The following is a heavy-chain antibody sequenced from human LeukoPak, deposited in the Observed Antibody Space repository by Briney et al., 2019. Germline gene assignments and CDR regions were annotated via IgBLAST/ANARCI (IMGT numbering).Heavy chain of an antibody. D-gene: IGHD1-26*01. V-gene: IGHV3-21*01. J-gene: IGHJ3*02. CDR1: GFTFSSHA. Sequence: SGGSLRLSCAASGFTFSSHAMTWVRQAPGKGLEWVSSISSSSSYIYYADSVRGRFTISRDNAKNSLYLRMNSLRAEDTAVYYCARESNSKWAFDIWGQGTMVTVSS. CDR2: ISSSSSYI. CDR3: ARESNSKWAFDI.